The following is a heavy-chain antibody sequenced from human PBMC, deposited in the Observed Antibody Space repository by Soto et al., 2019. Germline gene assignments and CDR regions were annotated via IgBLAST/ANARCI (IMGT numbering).Heavy chain of an antibody. J-gene: IGHJ6*02. CDR3: ARARNVLRLLEWLFGRASGYYYYCMDV. CDR1: GYTFTSYG. V-gene: IGHV1-18*04. D-gene: IGHD3-3*01. Sequence: QVQLVQSGAEAKKPGASVKVSCKASGYTFTSYGISWVRQAPGQGLEWMGWISAYNGNTNYAQKLQGRVTMTTDTSTSTAYLELRSLRSEDTDVYYCARARNVLRLLEWLFGRASGYYYYCMDVWGQGTTVTVSS. CDR2: ISAYNGNT.